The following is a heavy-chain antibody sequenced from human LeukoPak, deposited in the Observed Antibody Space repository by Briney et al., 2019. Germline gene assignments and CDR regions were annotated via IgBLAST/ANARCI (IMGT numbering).Heavy chain of an antibody. CDR3: ARKSSGWKQFDY. J-gene: IGHJ4*02. CDR2: ISAYNGNT. Sequence: ASVKVSCKASGYTFTSYGISWVRQAPGQGLEWMGWISAYNGNTNYAQKLQGRVTMTRDTSTSTVYMELSSLRSEDTAVYYCARKSSGWKQFDYWGQGTLVTVSS. CDR1: GYTFTSYG. D-gene: IGHD6-19*01. V-gene: IGHV1-18*01.